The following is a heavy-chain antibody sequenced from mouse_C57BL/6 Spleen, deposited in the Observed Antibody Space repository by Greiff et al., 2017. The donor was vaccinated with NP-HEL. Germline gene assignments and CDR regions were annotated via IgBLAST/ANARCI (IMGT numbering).Heavy chain of an antibody. J-gene: IGHJ3*01. Sequence: VQLQQSGPELVKPGASVKISCKASGYAFSSSWMNWVKQRPGKGLAFFLLFYPCSGFTNYNGKFKGKSTLTSDKSSSTAYMQLSSLTSEDSAVYFCARGGYYGSSPFAYWGQGTLVTVSA. CDR2: FYPCSGFT. CDR1: GYAFSSSW. D-gene: IGHD1-1*01. V-gene: IGHV1-82*01. CDR3: ARGGYYGSSPFAY.